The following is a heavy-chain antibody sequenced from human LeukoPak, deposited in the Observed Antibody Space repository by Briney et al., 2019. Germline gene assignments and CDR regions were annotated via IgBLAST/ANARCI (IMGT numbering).Heavy chain of an antibody. J-gene: IGHJ4*02. CDR3: ARGANFWSGYYRTYYFDY. D-gene: IGHD3-3*01. V-gene: IGHV3-30-3*01. CDR1: GFTFSSYA. CDR2: ISYDGSNK. Sequence: GRSLRLSCAASGFTFSSYAMHWVRQAPGKGLEWVAVISYDGSNKYYADSVKGRFTISRDNSKNTLYLQMNSLRAEDTAVYYCARGANFWSGYYRTYYFDYWGQGTLVTVSS.